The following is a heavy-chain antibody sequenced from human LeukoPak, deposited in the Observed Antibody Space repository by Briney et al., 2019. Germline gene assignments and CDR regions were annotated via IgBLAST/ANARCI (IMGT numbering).Heavy chain of an antibody. Sequence: SETLSLTCTVSSGSISSYDYYWTWIRQHPGKGPEWIGYIYHSGTTYYNPSLKSRVTISVDTSENQFSLKLTSVTAADSAMYYCARYSGNYRFFDYWGQGTLVTVSS. CDR3: ARYSGNYRFFDY. J-gene: IGHJ4*02. CDR2: IYHSGTT. CDR1: SGSISSYDYY. V-gene: IGHV4-31*03. D-gene: IGHD1-26*01.